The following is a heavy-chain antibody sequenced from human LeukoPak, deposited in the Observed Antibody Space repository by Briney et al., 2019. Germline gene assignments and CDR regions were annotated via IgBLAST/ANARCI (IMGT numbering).Heavy chain of an antibody. V-gene: IGHV1-46*01. CDR3: ARGGWLVPGETDFDY. J-gene: IGHJ4*02. D-gene: IGHD3-10*01. Sequence: ASVKVSCKASGYTFTSYYMHWVRQAPGQGLEWMGIINPSGGSTSYAHKFQGRVTLTRDMSTSTVYMELSSLRSEDTAMYYCARGGWLVPGETDFDYWGQGTLVTVSS. CDR2: INPSGGST. CDR1: GYTFTSYY.